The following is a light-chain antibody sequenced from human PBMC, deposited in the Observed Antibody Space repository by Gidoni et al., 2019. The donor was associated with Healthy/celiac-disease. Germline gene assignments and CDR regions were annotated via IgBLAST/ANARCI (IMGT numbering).Light chain of an antibody. V-gene: IGKV1-33*01. CDR1: QDISNY. J-gene: IGKJ2*01. CDR3: QQYDNLPYT. Sequence: ASVGDRVTITCQASQDISNYLNWYQQVPSRFSGSGSGTDFTFTISSLQPEDIATYYCQQYDNLPYTFGQGTKLEIK.